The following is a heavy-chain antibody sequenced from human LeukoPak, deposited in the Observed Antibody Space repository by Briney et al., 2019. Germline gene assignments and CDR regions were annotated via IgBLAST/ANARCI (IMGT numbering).Heavy chain of an antibody. V-gene: IGHV1-8*03. D-gene: IGHD3-22*01. CDR3: AREGVSSGYYYDY. CDR2: MNPNSGNT. Sequence: ASVKVSCKASGHTFTSYDINWVRQATGQGLEEMGWMNPNSGNTGYAQKFQGRVNITRNTSISTAYMELSSLRSEDTAVYYCAREGVSSGYYYDYWGQGTLVTVSS. J-gene: IGHJ4*02. CDR1: GHTFTSYD.